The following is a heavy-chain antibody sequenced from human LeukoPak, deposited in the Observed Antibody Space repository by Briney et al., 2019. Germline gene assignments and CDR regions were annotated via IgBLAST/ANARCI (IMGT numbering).Heavy chain of an antibody. Sequence: GGSLRLSCAASGFIFSISTMHWVRQAPGKGLEWVSGISDSTYYADSVKGRFTISRDSSRNTLYLQMDSLRAEDTAVYYCAKGRAYSSTSCFDYWGQGTLVTVSS. CDR2: ISDST. D-gene: IGHD2-2*01. V-gene: IGHV3-23*01. J-gene: IGHJ4*02. CDR3: AKGRAYSSTSCFDY. CDR1: GFIFSIST.